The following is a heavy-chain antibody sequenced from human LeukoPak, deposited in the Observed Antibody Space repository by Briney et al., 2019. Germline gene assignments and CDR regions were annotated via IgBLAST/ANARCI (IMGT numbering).Heavy chain of an antibody. CDR1: GFPFSSYS. V-gene: IGHV3-48*02. J-gene: IGHJ4*02. D-gene: IGHD3-3*01. Sequence: TGGSLRLSCAAPGFPFSSYSMNWVRQAPGKGLEWVSYISSTTTTIYYADSVKGRFTISRDNAKSSLYLQMNSLTDEDTAVYYCARGWREFYFEYWGQGNLVTVSS. CDR2: ISSTTTTI. CDR3: ARGWREFYFEY.